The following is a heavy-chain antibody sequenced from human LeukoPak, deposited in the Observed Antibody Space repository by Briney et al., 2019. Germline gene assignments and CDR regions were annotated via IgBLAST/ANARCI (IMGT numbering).Heavy chain of an antibody. CDR1: EFTFSSYS. J-gene: IGHJ4*02. CDR2: ISGSSSTI. Sequence: GGSLRLSCAASEFTFSSYSMNWVRQAPGKGLEWVSHISGSSSTIYYVDSVKGRFTISRDNSKNTLYLQMNSLRAEDTAVYFCARSRDGYKRFDSWGQGTLVTVSS. V-gene: IGHV3-48*01. D-gene: IGHD5-24*01. CDR3: ARSRDGYKRFDS.